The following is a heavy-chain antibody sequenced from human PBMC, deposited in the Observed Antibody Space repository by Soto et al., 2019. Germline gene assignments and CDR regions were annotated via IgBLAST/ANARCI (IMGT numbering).Heavy chain of an antibody. CDR1: GFTVSTKY. J-gene: IGHJ4*02. CDR2: IYSGGST. V-gene: IGHV3-66*01. CDR3: ARDPWAADY. Sequence: EVQLVESGGGLVQPGGSLRLSCAASGFTVSTKYMSWVRQAPGKGLERVSVIYSGGSTFYADSVRGRFTISRDNSKNTVNRQMNSLRAEDTAVYYCARDPWAADYWGQGTLVTVSS. D-gene: IGHD3-16*01.